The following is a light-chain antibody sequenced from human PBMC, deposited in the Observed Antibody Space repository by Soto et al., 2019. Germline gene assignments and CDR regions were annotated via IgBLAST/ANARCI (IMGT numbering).Light chain of an antibody. V-gene: IGKV3-11*01. Sequence: VMTQSPDTLSAAPGGRVSLSCRASQSVNHNLAWYLQKPGQAPRLLIYDAYNRATGIPARFSGSGSGTDFTLTIRSLEPEDFAVYYCQQRSNWPPITFGQGTRREIK. J-gene: IGKJ5*01. CDR2: DAY. CDR3: QQRSNWPPIT. CDR1: QSVNHN.